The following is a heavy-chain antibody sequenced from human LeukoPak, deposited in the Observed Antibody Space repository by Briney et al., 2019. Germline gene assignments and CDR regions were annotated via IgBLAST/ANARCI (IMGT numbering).Heavy chain of an antibody. D-gene: IGHD6-13*01. CDR3: ARFVAAGPGLDY. V-gene: IGHV3-7*01. Sequence: GGTLRLSCAVSGFTFSSLWMSWVRQAPGKGLEWVANVQQDGSEKFYVDAMKGRFTISRDNAKDSLSLQCESLRAEDSAVYYCARFVAAGPGLDYWGQGTLVTVSS. CDR2: VQQDGSEK. CDR1: GFTFSSLW. J-gene: IGHJ4*02.